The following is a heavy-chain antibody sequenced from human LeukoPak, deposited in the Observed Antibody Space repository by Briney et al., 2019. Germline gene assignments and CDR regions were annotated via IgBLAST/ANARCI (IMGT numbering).Heavy chain of an antibody. J-gene: IGHJ6*03. CDR1: GGSISSSSYY. Sequence: SETLSLTCTVSGGSISSSSYYWGWIRQPPGKGLEWIGSIYYSGSTYYNPSLKSRVTISVDTSKNQFSLKLSSVTAADTAVYYCARVSIAARNYYYYYMDVWGKGTTVTVSS. CDR2: IYYSGST. CDR3: ARVSIAARNYYYYYMDV. D-gene: IGHD6-6*01. V-gene: IGHV4-39*07.